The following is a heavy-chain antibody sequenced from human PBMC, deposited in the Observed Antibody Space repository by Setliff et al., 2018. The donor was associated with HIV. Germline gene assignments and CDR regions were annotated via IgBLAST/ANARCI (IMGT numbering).Heavy chain of an antibody. CDR1: GGSFSGYY. D-gene: IGHD3-10*01. CDR2: INQSGNT. CDR3: ARDFQPQVRGSF. V-gene: IGHV4-34*01. J-gene: IGHJ4*02. Sequence: SETLSLTCTVYGGSFSGYYWSWIRQPPGMGLEWIGEINQSGNTNYSPSLKSRVTISLDTSKNHVSLRLRSVTAADTAVYYCARDFQPQVRGSFWGQGALVTVSS.